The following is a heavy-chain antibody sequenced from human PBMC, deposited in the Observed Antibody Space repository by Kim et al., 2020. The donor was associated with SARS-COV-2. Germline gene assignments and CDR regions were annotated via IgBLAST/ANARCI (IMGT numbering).Heavy chain of an antibody. CDR2: VATAGET. V-gene: IGHV3-13*01. Sequence: GGSLRLSCTASGFTISSYDMHWVRQAAGEGLEWVSVVATAGETYYPGSVKGRFTVSRENAKNSVYLQMSSLRVEDTAVYYCARATSGWYYYGMDVWGQGITVTVSS. CDR1: GFTISSYD. J-gene: IGHJ6*02. D-gene: IGHD6-19*01. CDR3: ARATSGWYYYGMDV.